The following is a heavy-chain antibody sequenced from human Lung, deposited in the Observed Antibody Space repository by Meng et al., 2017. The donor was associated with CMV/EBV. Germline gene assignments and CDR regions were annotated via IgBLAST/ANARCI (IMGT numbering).Heavy chain of an antibody. J-gene: IGHJ4*02. Sequence: SETXSLTCTVSGGSISSSSYYWGWIRQPPGKGLEWIGSIYYSGSTYYNPSLKSRVTISVDTSKNQFSLKLSSVTAADTAVYYCARGFQVTVWGQGTLVTVSS. V-gene: IGHV4-39*07. CDR1: GGSISSSSYY. CDR3: ARGFQVTV. CDR2: IYYSGST. D-gene: IGHD2-21*02.